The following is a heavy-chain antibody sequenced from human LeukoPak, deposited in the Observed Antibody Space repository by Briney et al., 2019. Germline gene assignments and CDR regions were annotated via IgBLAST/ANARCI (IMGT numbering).Heavy chain of an antibody. J-gene: IGHJ4*02. CDR1: GCTFSSYA. CDR2: IIPIFGTA. Sequence: SLKVSCKASGCTFSSYAISWVRQAPGQGLEWMGGIIPIFGTANCAQKFQGRVTITADESTSTAYMELSSLRSEDTAVYYCARGSRFDCSSTSCPFDYWGQGTLVTVSS. V-gene: IGHV1-69*13. D-gene: IGHD2-2*01. CDR3: ARGSRFDCSSTSCPFDY.